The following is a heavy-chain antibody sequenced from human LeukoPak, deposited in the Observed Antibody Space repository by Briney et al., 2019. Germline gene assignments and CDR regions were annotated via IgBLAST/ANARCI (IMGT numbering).Heavy chain of an antibody. CDR2: IYPGDSDT. Sequence: GESLKISCKGSGYSFTSYWIGRVRQMPGKGLEWMGIIYPGDSDTRYSPSFQGQVTISADKSISTAYLQWSSLKASDTAMYYCARVVVPAAITGIWFDPWGQGTLVTVSS. D-gene: IGHD2-2*02. CDR3: ARVVVPAAITGIWFDP. J-gene: IGHJ5*02. CDR1: GYSFTSYW. V-gene: IGHV5-51*01.